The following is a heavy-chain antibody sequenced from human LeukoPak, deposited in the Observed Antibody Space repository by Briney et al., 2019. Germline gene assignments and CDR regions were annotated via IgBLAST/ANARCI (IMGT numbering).Heavy chain of an antibody. CDR2: VCASGGCT. D-gene: IGHD3-9*01. V-gene: IGHV3-23*01. CDR3: AKDRLDYAGPHDYFEW. J-gene: IGHJ4*02. CDR1: GFSFSSYA. Sequence: GGSLRLSCEASGFSFSSYAMSWVRQSPGKGLEWVATVCASGGCTYYADSVEGRFTVSRDNAMNTLSLQMDSLRADDTAVYFCAKDRLDYAGPHDYFEWWGQGTLFTVSS.